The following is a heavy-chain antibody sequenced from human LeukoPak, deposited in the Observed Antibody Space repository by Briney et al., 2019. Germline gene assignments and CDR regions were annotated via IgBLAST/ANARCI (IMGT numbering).Heavy chain of an antibody. CDR2: IYYSGSS. D-gene: IGHD4-17*01. CDR3: AGADRHDYGEDY. Sequence: SETLSLTCTVSGGSIYNSDYYWAWIRQPPGKGLEWMGFIYYSGSSYYNPSLKSRVTMSVDTSKNQFSLKLTSVTAADTAFYYCAGADRHDYGEDYWGQGTLVTVSS. CDR1: GGSIYNSDYY. V-gene: IGHV4-39*07. J-gene: IGHJ4*02.